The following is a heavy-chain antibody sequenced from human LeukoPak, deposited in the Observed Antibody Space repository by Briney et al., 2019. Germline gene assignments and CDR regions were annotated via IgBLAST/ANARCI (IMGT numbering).Heavy chain of an antibody. J-gene: IGHJ6*03. CDR2: IYYSGST. D-gene: IGHD4-17*01. V-gene: IGHV4-59*08. Sequence: SETLSLTCTVSGGSITSYYWSWIRQPPGKGLEWIGYIYYSGSTYYNPSLKSRVTISVDTSKNQFSLKLSSVTAADTAVYYCARVGPTVGSGFYYYMDVWGKGTTVTVSS. CDR1: GGSITSYY. CDR3: ARVGPTVGSGFYYYMDV.